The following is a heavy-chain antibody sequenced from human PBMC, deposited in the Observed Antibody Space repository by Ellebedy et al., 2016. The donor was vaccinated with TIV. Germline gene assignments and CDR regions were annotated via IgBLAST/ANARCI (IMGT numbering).Heavy chain of an antibody. V-gene: IGHV3-7*03. D-gene: IGHD1-7*01. J-gene: IGHJ4*02. CDR2: IKEDGSEK. CDR1: GFSFSSYW. Sequence: GGSLRLSCAASGFSFSSYWMSWVRQAPGKGLEWVANIKEDGSEKYCVDSLKGRFTISRDNAKNSLYLQMHSLRAEDTAIYYCVKTTLEGNFDFWGQGTLVTVSS. CDR3: VKTTLEGNFDF.